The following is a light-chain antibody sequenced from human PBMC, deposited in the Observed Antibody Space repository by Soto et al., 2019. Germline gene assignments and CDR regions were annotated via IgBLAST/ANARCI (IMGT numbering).Light chain of an antibody. CDR1: QSVSSN. CDR2: GAS. CDR3: LQYNGYYRT. Sequence: EIVMTQSPATLSLSNGERATLSCRASQSVSSNLAWYQQKPGQAPRLLIYGASTRATGIPARFSGSGSGTEFTLTISSLQSDDFATYYCLQYNGYYRTFGQGTKVDIK. V-gene: IGKV3-15*01. J-gene: IGKJ1*01.